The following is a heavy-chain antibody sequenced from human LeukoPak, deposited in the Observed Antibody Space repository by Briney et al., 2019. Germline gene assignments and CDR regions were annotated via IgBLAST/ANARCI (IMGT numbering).Heavy chain of an antibody. J-gene: IGHJ4*02. Sequence: SETLSLTCTVSGGSISSHYWSWIRQPPGKGLEWIGYIYYSGSTNYNPSLKSRVTISVDTFKNQFSLKLSSVTAADTAVYYCARGAYDFWSGYYFDYWGQGTLVTVSS. D-gene: IGHD3-3*01. CDR1: GGSISSHY. V-gene: IGHV4-59*11. CDR3: ARGAYDFWSGYYFDY. CDR2: IYYSGST.